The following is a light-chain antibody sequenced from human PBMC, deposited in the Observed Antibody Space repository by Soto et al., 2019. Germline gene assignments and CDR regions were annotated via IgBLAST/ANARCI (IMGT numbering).Light chain of an antibody. Sequence: EIVMTQSPASLSVSPGGRATLSCRASQSITNNLAWYQQKPGQAPRLLIYGASARATGVPDRFSGSGSATEFTLTISRLQAEDSAVYYCQHYNNWPPWAFGQGTKVEIK. CDR1: QSITNN. CDR3: QHYNNWPPWA. J-gene: IGKJ1*01. V-gene: IGKV3-15*01. CDR2: GAS.